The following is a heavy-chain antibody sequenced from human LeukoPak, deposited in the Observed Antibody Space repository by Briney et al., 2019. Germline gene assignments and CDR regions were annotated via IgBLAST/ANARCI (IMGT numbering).Heavy chain of an antibody. D-gene: IGHD2-15*01. V-gene: IGHV4-39*01. CDR2: ISYSGST. CDR1: GGSISSSTSY. Sequence: ASETLSLTCIVSGGSISSSTSYWGWIRQPPGKGLEWIGSISYSGSTYYNPSLKSRVTISRDTSKNQFSLKLSSVTAADTAVYYCARGAMSGYCSGGSCYSDSWYFRGWFDPWGQGTLVTVSS. J-gene: IGHJ5*02. CDR3: ARGAMSGYCSGGSCYSDSWYFRGWFDP.